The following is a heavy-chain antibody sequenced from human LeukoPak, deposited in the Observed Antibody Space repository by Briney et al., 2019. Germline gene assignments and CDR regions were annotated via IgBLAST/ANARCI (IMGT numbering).Heavy chain of an antibody. D-gene: IGHD1-26*01. CDR3: ARAHSGSTGFWDD. V-gene: IGHV3-74*01. CDR1: GFTFSTYW. Sequence: GGSLRLSCAASGFTFSTYWMHWVRQAPGKGLVWVSRINTDGSRTSYADSVKGRFTISRDNAKNTVDLQMNSLRAEDTAVYYCARAHSGSTGFWDDWGQGTLVTVSS. CDR2: INTDGSRT. J-gene: IGHJ4*02.